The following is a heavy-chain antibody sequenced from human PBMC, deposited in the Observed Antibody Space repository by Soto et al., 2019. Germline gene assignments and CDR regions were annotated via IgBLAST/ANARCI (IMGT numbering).Heavy chain of an antibody. CDR3: ATANYDYVWGSYRYTAGAFDI. D-gene: IGHD3-16*02. Sequence: ASLKISSKLSRYTLNQLSMHWEREAPGNALAWMGGFEPADGETIYAQKFPGRGTMTEDTSTDTAYMELSSLRSEDTAVYYCATANYDYVWGSYRYTAGAFDIWGQGTMVTVSS. V-gene: IGHV1-24*01. J-gene: IGHJ3*02. CDR1: RYTLNQLS. CDR2: FEPADGET.